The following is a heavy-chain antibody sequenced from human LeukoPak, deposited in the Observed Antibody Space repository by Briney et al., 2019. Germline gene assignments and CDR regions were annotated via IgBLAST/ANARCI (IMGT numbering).Heavy chain of an antibody. V-gene: IGHV3-20*04. CDR3: ARASGHPYYYYSYLDV. J-gene: IGHJ6*03. D-gene: IGHD2-15*01. CDR2: INWNGGST. CDR1: GFTFDDYG. Sequence: GGSLRLSCAASGFTFDDYGMSWVRQARGKGLEWVSGINWNGGSTGYADSVKGRFTISRDNAKNSLYLQSNSLRAEDPALYYCARASGHPYYYYSYLDVWGKGTTVTVSS.